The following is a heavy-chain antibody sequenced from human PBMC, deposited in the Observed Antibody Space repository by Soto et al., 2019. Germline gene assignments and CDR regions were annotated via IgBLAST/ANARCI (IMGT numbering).Heavy chain of an antibody. D-gene: IGHD2-2*01. CDR2: ISAYNGNT. Sequence: GASVKVSCKASGYTFTSYGISWVRQAPGQGLEWMGWISAYNGNTNYAQKLQGRVTMTTDTSTSTAYMELRSLRSDDTAVYYCARDSRCMGSSIICYLESSTDDFDILGQGXTVTV. J-gene: IGHJ3*02. CDR3: ARDSRCMGSSIICYLESSTDDFDI. V-gene: IGHV1-18*01. CDR1: GYTFTSYG.